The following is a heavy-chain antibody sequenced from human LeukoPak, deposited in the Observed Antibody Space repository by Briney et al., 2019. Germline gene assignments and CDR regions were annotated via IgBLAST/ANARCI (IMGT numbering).Heavy chain of an antibody. CDR3: APPPIAATGN. CDR1: GFIFNDFW. D-gene: IGHD6-13*01. V-gene: IGHV3-7*01. J-gene: IGHJ4*02. Sequence: GRSLRLSCTASGFIFNDFWMSWVRQAPAEGLEWVANIRQDGGAKNYVDSVKGRFTISRDNAKKTLYLQMNSLRAEDTAVYYCAPPPIAATGNWGQGTLVTVSS. CDR2: IRQDGGAK.